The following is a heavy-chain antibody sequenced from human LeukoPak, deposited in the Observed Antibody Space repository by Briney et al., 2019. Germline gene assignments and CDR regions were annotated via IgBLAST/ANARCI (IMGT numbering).Heavy chain of an antibody. CDR1: GFTFSNYW. CDR3: ATDFPGY. Sequence: GGSLRLSCVASGFTFSNYWMSWVRQAPGKGLEWVANIKQDGSDIYYVDSVKGRFTISRDNAKNSLYLQMDSLRADDTAVYYCATDFPGYWGQGTLVTISS. J-gene: IGHJ4*02. CDR2: IKQDGSDI. V-gene: IGHV3-7*05.